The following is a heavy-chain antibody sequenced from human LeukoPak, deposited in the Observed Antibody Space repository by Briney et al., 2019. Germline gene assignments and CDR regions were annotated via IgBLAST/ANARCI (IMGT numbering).Heavy chain of an antibody. V-gene: IGHV4-59*02. J-gene: IGHJ6*02. CDR3: ARDNWNYGSSMDV. CDR2: IYYSGST. CDR1: GGSVSSYY. Sequence: SETLSLTCTVSGGSVSSYYWSWIRQPPGKGLEWIGYIYYSGSTNYNPPLKSRVTISVDTSKNQFSLKLSSVTAADTAVYHCARDNWNYGSSMDVWGQGTTVTVSS. D-gene: IGHD1-7*01.